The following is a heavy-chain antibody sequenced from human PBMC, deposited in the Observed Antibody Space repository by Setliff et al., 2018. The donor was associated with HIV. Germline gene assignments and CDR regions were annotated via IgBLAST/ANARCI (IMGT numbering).Heavy chain of an antibody. CDR3: VRDHVWGFDY. J-gene: IGHJ4*02. CDR1: GFSLSDYS. D-gene: IGHD3-16*01. CDR2: IGWNTL. Sequence: GGSLRLSCAVSGFSLSDYSVNWVRQAPGKGLEWISYIGWNTLYYADSVRGRFTISTDNAKNSLCLQMNSLRAEDTAVYYCVRDHVWGFDYWGQGTLVTVSS. V-gene: IGHV3-48*01.